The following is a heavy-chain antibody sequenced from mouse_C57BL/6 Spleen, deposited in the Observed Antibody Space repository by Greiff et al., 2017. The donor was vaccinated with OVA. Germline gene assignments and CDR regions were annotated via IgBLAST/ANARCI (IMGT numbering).Heavy chain of an antibody. J-gene: IGHJ3*01. V-gene: IGHV5-4*03. CDR3: ARALIYGSSYAWFAY. Sequence: DVKLVESGGGLVKPGGSLKLSCAASGFTFSSYAMSWVRQTPEKRLEWVATISDGGSYTYYPDNVKGRFTISRDNAKNNLYLQMSHLKSEDTAMYYCARALIYGSSYAWFAYWGQGTLVTVSA. CDR1: GFTFSSYA. D-gene: IGHD1-1*01. CDR2: ISDGGSYT.